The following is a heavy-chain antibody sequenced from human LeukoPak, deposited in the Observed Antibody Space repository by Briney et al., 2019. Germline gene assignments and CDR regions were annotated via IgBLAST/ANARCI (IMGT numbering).Heavy chain of an antibody. Sequence: TSETLSLTCTVSGGSISSYYWSWIRQPPGKGLEWIGYISHSGSTNYNPSLKSRVTISVDTSKNQFSLRVNSVTAADTAVYYFARLATAGYLNYWGQGTLVAVSS. CDR2: ISHSGST. CDR1: GGSISSYY. CDR3: ARLATAGYLNY. V-gene: IGHV4-59*08. J-gene: IGHJ4*02. D-gene: IGHD6-19*01.